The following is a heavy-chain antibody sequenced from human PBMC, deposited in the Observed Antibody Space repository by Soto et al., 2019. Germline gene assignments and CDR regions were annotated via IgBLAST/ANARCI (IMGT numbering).Heavy chain of an antibody. CDR3: ARDQGYSSSSSGMDV. CDR1: GFTFSSYG. V-gene: IGHV3-33*01. CDR2: IWYDGSNK. J-gene: IGHJ6*02. Sequence: GGSLRLSCAASGFTFSSYGMHWVRQAPGKGLEWVAVIWYDGSNKYYADSVKGRFTISRDNSKNTLYLQMNSLRAEDTAVYYCARDQGYSSSSSGMDVWGQGTTVTVFS. D-gene: IGHD6-13*01.